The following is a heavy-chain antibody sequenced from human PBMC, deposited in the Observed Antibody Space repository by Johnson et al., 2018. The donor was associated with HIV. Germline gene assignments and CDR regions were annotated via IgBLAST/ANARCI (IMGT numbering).Heavy chain of an antibody. CDR2: ISWDGGST. V-gene: IGHV3-43D*03. D-gene: IGHD6-13*01. CDR1: GFTFDDYA. J-gene: IGHJ3*02. CDR3: ARGKGAAVCLDAFDI. Sequence: LVESGGGVVQPGGSLRLSCAASGFTFDDYAMHWVRQAPGKGLEWVSLISWDGGSTYYADSVKGRFTISRDNAKNSLYLQMNSLRAEDTAVYFCARGKGAAVCLDAFDIWGQGIRFTVSS.